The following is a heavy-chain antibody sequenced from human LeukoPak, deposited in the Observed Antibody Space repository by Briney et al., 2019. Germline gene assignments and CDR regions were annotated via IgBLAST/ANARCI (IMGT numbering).Heavy chain of an antibody. Sequence: GGSLRLSCAASGFTVSSNYMSWVRQAPGKGLEWVSVIYSCGSTYYADSVKGRFTISRDNSKNTLYLQMNSLRAEDTAVYYCARGQPGVAAAGNLDYWGQGTLVTVSS. J-gene: IGHJ4*02. CDR2: IYSCGST. V-gene: IGHV3-66*01. CDR1: GFTVSSNY. CDR3: ARGQPGVAAAGNLDY. D-gene: IGHD6-13*01.